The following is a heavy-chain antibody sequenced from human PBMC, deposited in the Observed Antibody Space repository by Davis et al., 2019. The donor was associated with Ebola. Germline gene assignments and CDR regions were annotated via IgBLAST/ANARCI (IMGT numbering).Heavy chain of an antibody. Sequence: PGGSLRLSCAASGFTFSDYYMRWIRQAPGKGREWVSSISSSSSYTNYAGAVKGRFTISSDNSKNTVDLQLNSLRAEDTAVYYCARDRRGTYYFDFWGQGSLVIVSS. CDR2: ISSSSSYT. CDR3: ARDRRGTYYFDF. J-gene: IGHJ4*02. D-gene: IGHD3/OR15-3a*01. V-gene: IGHV3-11*06. CDR1: GFTFSDYY.